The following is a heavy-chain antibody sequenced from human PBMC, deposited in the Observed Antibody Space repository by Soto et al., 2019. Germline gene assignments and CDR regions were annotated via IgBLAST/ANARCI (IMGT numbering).Heavy chain of an antibody. J-gene: IGHJ6*02. Sequence: PGWSLGLSCASSGFTFSSYGMHGVRQAPGKGLEWVAVIWYDGSNKYYADSVKGRFTISRDNSKNTLYLQMNSLRAEDTAVYYCARVPAAILSYGMDVWGQGTTVTVSS. CDR2: IWYDGSNK. V-gene: IGHV3-33*01. CDR1: GFTFSSYG. CDR3: ARVPAAILSYGMDV. D-gene: IGHD2-2*02.